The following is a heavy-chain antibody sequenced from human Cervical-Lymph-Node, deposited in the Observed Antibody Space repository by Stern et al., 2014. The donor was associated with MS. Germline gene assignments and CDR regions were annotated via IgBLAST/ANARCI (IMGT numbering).Heavy chain of an antibody. D-gene: IGHD6-6*01. CDR1: GFTISSNY. CDR2: IYGAGST. CDR3: ARGRPAYYFDY. Sequence: EVQLVESGGGLVQSGGSLRLSCAASGFTISSNYMTWVRQAPGKGLEWVAVIYGAGSTDDADSVKGRFTISRDTSKNTLHLQMNSLRVEDTAVYYCARGRPAYYFDYWGQGTLVSVSS. V-gene: IGHV3-66*01. J-gene: IGHJ4*02.